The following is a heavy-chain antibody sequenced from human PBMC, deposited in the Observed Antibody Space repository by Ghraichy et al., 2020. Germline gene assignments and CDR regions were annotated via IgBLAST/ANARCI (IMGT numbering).Heavy chain of an antibody. CDR1: GGTFSSDA. CDR3: ARDSPTTVVTSYFDY. CDR2: LIPMDGIP. J-gene: IGHJ4*01. Sequence: SVKVSCKASGGTFSSDAISWVRQAPGQGLEWMGELIPMDGIPHYAQKFEGRITISADESTTTVYMELSSLTSDDAAVYYCARDSPTTVVTSYFDYWGHGTLVTVSS. V-gene: IGHV1-69*10. D-gene: IGHD4-23*01.